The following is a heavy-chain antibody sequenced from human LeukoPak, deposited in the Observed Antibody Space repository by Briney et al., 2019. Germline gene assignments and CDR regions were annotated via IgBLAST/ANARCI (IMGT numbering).Heavy chain of an antibody. CDR2: INPNSGGT. J-gene: IGHJ4*02. Sequence: ASVQVSCKASGYTFTGHFMHWVRQAPGQGLEWMGWINPNSGGTKYAQKFQGRVTMTGDTSITTAYMELSRLTSDDTAVYYCARGRGAATTVITATLDDYWGQGTLVTVS. V-gene: IGHV1-2*02. D-gene: IGHD4-17*01. CDR1: GYTFTGHF. CDR3: ARGRGAATTVITATLDDY.